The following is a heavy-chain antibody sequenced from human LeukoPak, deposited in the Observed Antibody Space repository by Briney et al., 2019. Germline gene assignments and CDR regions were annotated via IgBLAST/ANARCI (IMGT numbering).Heavy chain of an antibody. Sequence: GGSLRLSCAASGFTFSSYGMHWVRQAPGKGLEWVAVISFDGSSKDYAESVKGRFTISRDNSKNTLYLQMNSLRAEDTAVYYCARALYDSSGYYFDYWGQGTLVTVSS. CDR1: GFTFSSYG. CDR3: ARALYDSSGYYFDY. D-gene: IGHD3-22*01. CDR2: ISFDGSSK. J-gene: IGHJ4*02. V-gene: IGHV3-30*03.